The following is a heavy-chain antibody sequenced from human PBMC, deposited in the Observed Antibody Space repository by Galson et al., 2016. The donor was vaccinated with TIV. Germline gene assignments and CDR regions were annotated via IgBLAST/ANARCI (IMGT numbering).Heavy chain of an antibody. CDR2: ISDGGNT. D-gene: IGHD2-15*01. CDR3: ARDRVVDATYYYYYGMDV. J-gene: IGHJ6*02. CDR1: GLSVSINY. V-gene: IGHV3-66*02. Sequence: SLRLSCAASGLSVSINYMTWVRQAPGKGLEWVSLISDGGNTYYTDSVKGRFTISRENSKNTLYLQMNSLRIEDTAVYYCARDRVVDATYYYYYGMDVWGQGTAVTVSS.